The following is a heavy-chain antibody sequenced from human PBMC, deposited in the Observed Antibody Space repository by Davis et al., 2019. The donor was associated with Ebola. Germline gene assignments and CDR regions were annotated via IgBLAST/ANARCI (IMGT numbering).Heavy chain of an antibody. J-gene: IGHJ4*02. CDR2: ISISSDHI. Sequence: PGGSLRLSCEASGFTFSRYSMNWVRQAPGKGLDWVSSISISSDHIHYADSLKGRFTISRDEAKNLLFLQMNSLRVEDTAIYYCARDPYRGSYQTSYIDYWGQGTLVTVSS. D-gene: IGHD1-26*01. CDR3: ARDPYRGSYQTSYIDY. CDR1: GFTFSRYS. V-gene: IGHV3-21*01.